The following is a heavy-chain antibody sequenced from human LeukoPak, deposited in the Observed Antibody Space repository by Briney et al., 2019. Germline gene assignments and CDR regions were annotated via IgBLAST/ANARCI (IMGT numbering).Heavy chain of an antibody. D-gene: IGHD6-19*01. J-gene: IGHJ6*03. CDR1: GYTFTGYY. Sequence: ASVKVSCKASGYTFTGYYMHWVRQAPGQGLEWMGWINPNSGGTNYAQKFQGRVTMTRDTSISTAYMGLSRLRSDDTAVYYCAREEIAVAGIRYYYYMDVWGKGTTVTISS. CDR2: INPNSGGT. V-gene: IGHV1-2*02. CDR3: AREEIAVAGIRYYYYMDV.